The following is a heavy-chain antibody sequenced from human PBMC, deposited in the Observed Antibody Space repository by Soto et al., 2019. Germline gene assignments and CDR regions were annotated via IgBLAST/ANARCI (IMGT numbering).Heavy chain of an antibody. CDR2: IIPIFGTA. V-gene: IGHV1-69*13. D-gene: IGHD2-15*01. J-gene: IGHJ6*02. CDR3: ARHQSDCSGGSCSSGYYYYGIDV. CDR1: GGTFSSYA. Sequence: ASVKVSCKASGGTFSSYAISWVRQAPGQGLEWMGGIIPIFGTANYAQKFQGRVTITADESTSTAYMELSSLRSEDTAVYYCARHQSDCSGGSCSSGYYYYGIDVWGQGTTVTVYS.